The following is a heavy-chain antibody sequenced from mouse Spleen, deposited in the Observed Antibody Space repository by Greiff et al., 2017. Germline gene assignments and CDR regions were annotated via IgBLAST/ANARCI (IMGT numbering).Heavy chain of an antibody. J-gene: IGHJ1*01. CDR1: GYTFTDYN. CDR3: AREVELLRYFDV. D-gene: IGHD1-1*01. V-gene: IGHV1-18*01. Sequence: SGPELVKPGASVKIPCKASGYTFTDYNMDWVKQSHGKSLEWIGDINPNNGGTIYNQKFKGKATLTVDKSSSTAYMELRSLTSEDTAVYYCAREVELLRYFDVWGAGTTVTVSS. CDR2: INPNNGGT.